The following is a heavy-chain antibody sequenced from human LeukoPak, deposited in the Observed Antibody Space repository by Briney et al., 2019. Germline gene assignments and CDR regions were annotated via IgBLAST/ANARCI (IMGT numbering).Heavy chain of an antibody. CDR2: IYPDDSDT. CDR3: VRLAYCSNDVCYSNYYYSMDV. Sequence: GESLKISCKGSGYTFSSYWIGWVRQMPGKGLGWMGIIYPDDSDTRYSPSFQGQVTISADKSISTAYLQWSSLKASDTAMYYCVRLAYCSNDVCYSNYYYSMDVWGKGTTVTVSS. J-gene: IGHJ6*03. V-gene: IGHV5-51*01. CDR1: GYTFSSYW. D-gene: IGHD2-8*01.